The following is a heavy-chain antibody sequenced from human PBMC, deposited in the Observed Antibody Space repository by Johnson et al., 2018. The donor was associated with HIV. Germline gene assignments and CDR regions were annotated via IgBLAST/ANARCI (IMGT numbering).Heavy chain of an antibody. CDR1: GFTVNSNY. V-gene: IGHV3-66*01. J-gene: IGHJ3*02. CDR3: ARGWDAFDI. Sequence: MQLVESGGGLVKPGGSLRLSCAASGFTVNSNYINWVRQAPGKGLECVSGIYSGGRTYYADSVEGRFTISRDNSKNTLYLQMNSLRAEDTAVYYCARGWDAFDIWGQGTMVTVSS. D-gene: IGHD5-24*01. CDR2: IYSGGRT.